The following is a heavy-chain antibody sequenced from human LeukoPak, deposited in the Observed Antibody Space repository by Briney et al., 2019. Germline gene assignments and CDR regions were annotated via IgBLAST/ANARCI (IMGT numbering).Heavy chain of an antibody. V-gene: IGHV3-23*01. CDR1: GFTFRSIA. Sequence: PGGSLRLSCAASGFTFRSIALSGVRQAQGKGLEWAPAIRGIGGSTYYADSVKGRFTISRDNSKNTLYLQMNSLRAEDTAVYYCAKEGIGYCSSTSCLRNLDYWGQGTLVTVSS. D-gene: IGHD2-2*01. CDR2: IRGIGGST. CDR3: AKEGIGYCSSTSCLRNLDY. J-gene: IGHJ4*02.